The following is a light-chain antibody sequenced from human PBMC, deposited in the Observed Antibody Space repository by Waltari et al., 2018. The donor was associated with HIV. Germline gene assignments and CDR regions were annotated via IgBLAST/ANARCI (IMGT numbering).Light chain of an antibody. CDR3: ASFTGDNTVI. CDR2: DVD. V-gene: IGLV2-14*03. CDR1: DSDFGLYNF. Sequence: AVTQPASVSGLPGQSTTISCTGDDSDFGLYNFVPWYQQHPGKPPRLILFDVDSRASGVSDRFSGSMSGNTASLTISGLRAEDEGHYYCASFTGDNTVIFGGGTEVTVL. J-gene: IGLJ2*01.